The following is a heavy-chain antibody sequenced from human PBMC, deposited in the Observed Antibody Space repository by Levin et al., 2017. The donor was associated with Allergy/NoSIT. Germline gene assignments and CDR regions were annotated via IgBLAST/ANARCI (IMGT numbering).Heavy chain of an antibody. CDR3: ARGPGLHYYYYYYYMDV. CDR2: IYTSGST. Sequence: LRLSCTVSGGSISSGSYYWSWIRQPAGKGLEWIGRIYTSGSTNYNPSLKSRVTISVDTSKNQFSLKLSSVTAADTAVYYCARGPGLHYYYYYYYMDVWGKGTTVTVSS. D-gene: IGHD5-18*01. V-gene: IGHV4-61*02. J-gene: IGHJ6*03. CDR1: GGSISSGSYY.